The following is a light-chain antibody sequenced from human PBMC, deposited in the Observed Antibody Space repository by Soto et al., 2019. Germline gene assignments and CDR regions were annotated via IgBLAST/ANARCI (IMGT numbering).Light chain of an antibody. J-gene: IGKJ5*01. V-gene: IGKV3-20*01. CDR3: QHYANSAIT. CDR1: QPVSSNF. Sequence: VLTQSPRTLSLSPGESAALSCSASQPVSSNFLAWYQQKPAQAPRLVIYGISSRSSGIPDRFFGSGSGTDFTVTINTLEPEDFAVYYCQHYANSAITVGRGTRLEIK. CDR2: GIS.